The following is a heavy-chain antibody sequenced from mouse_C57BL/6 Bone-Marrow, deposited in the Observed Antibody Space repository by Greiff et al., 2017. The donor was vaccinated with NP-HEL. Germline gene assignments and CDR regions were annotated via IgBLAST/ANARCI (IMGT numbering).Heavy chain of an antibody. CDR3: ARGGNYYGSSSWFAY. J-gene: IGHJ3*01. CDR1: GFTFSDYY. V-gene: IGHV5-16*01. Sequence: VQLVESEGGLVQPGSSMKLSCTASGFTFSDYYMAWVRQVPEKGLEWVANINYDGSSTYYLDSLKSRFIISRDNAKNILYLQMSSLKSEDTATYYCARGGNYYGSSSWFAYWGQGTLVTVSA. D-gene: IGHD1-1*01. CDR2: INYDGSST.